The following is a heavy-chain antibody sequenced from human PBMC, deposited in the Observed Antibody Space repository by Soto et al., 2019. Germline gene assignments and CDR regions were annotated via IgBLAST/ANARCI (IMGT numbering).Heavy chain of an antibody. CDR1: GFSLSTGGVG. CDR3: THSRCGGDCLQSYSSHYYYGMDV. CDR2: IYWDDDK. Sequence: QITLMESGPTLVKPTQTLTLTCTFSGFSLSTGGVGVGWIRQPPGKALEWLALIYWDDDKRYSPSLRSRLTITKDTSNTQVVLTMTNMDPVDTATYYCTHSRCGGDCLQSYSSHYYYGMDVWGQGTTVTVSS. D-gene: IGHD2-21*02. V-gene: IGHV2-5*02. J-gene: IGHJ6*02.